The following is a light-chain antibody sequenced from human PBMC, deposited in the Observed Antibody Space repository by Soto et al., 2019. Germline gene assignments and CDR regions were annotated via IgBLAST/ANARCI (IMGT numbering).Light chain of an antibody. CDR1: QSVSSSY. CDR3: QQYGSSPRT. Sequence: EILLTQSPGTLSLSPEERATISCRSSQSVSSSYLAWYQQKPGQGPRLLIYGASSRATGIPDRFSGSGSGTDFTLTISRLEPEDFAVYYCQQYGSSPRTFGQGTKV. CDR2: GAS. V-gene: IGKV3-20*01. J-gene: IGKJ1*01.